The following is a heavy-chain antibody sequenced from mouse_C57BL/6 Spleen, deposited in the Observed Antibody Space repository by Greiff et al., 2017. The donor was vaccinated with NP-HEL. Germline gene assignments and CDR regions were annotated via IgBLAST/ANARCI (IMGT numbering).Heavy chain of an antibody. D-gene: IGHD1-1*01. CDR2: INPNNGGT. V-gene: IGHV1-18*01. CDR3: ARFIYYGSSYAMDY. Sequence: VQLQQSGPELVKPGASVKIPCKASGYTFTDYNMDWVKQSHGKSLEWIGDINPNNGGTIYNQKFKGKATLTVDKSSSTAYMELRSLTSEDTAVYYCARFIYYGSSYAMDYWGQGTSVTVSS. J-gene: IGHJ4*01. CDR1: GYTFTDYN.